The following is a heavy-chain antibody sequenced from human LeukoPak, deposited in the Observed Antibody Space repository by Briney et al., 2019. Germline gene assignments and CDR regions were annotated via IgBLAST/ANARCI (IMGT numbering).Heavy chain of an antibody. CDR1: GYSFTSYW. D-gene: IGHD2-2*01. Sequence: GEPLKISCKGSGYSFTSYWIGWVRQMPGKGLEWMGIIYPGDSDTRYSPSFQGQVTISADKSISTAYLQWSSLKASDTAMYYCARLSVVPAAKAYYYYYGMDVWGQGTTVTVSS. CDR2: IYPGDSDT. V-gene: IGHV5-51*01. J-gene: IGHJ6*02. CDR3: ARLSVVPAAKAYYYYYGMDV.